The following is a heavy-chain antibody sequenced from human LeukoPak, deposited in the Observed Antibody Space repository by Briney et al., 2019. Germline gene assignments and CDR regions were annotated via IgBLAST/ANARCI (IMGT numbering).Heavy chain of an antibody. J-gene: IGHJ4*02. D-gene: IGHD2-21*01. CDR3: ARGVVIAPQTFDY. V-gene: IGHV4-59*01. CDR2: IYYSGST. Sequence: SETLSLTCTVSGGSISTYYWSWIRQPPGKGLEWIGYIYYSGSTNYNPSLKSRVTISVDTSKNQFSLKLSSVTAADTAVYYCARGVVIAPQTFDYWGQGTLVTVSS. CDR1: GGSISTYY.